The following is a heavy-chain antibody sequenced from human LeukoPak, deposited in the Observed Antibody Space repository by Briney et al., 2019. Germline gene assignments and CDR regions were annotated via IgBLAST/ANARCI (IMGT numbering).Heavy chain of an antibody. CDR1: GYSLNELS. D-gene: IGHD3-22*01. Sequence: GASVNVSCKISGYSLNELSIHGVRQAPGKGLEWMGHVDSEDGETKYAQTFQGRITLSEDTSTDTAYMELSSLRSKDTAVYYCATDFIAGVIYAFDFCGEGTMAAVS. CDR2: VDSEDGET. V-gene: IGHV1-24*01. J-gene: IGHJ3*01. CDR3: ATDFIAGVIYAFDF.